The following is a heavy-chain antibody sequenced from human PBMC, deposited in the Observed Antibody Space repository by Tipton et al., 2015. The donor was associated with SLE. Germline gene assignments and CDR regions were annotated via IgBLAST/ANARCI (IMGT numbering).Heavy chain of an antibody. CDR2: IYSGGST. CDR3: ARVWYSMGYFDY. Sequence: SLRLSCAASGFTVSSNYMSWVRQAPGKGLEWVSVIYSGGSTYYADSVKGRFTISRDNAKNSLYLQMNSLRAEDTAVYYCARVWYSMGYFDYWGQGTLVTVSS. D-gene: IGHD6-13*01. CDR1: GFTVSSNY. V-gene: IGHV3-53*01. J-gene: IGHJ4*02.